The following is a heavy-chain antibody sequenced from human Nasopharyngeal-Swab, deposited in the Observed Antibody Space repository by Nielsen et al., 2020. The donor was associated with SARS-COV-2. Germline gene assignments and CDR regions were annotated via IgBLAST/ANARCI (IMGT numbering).Heavy chain of an antibody. CDR3: ARGFIVATIFHYYYYMDV. D-gene: IGHD5-12*01. Sequence: WVRQAPGQGLEWMGWMNPNSGNTGYAQKFQGRVTMTRNPSISTAYMELSSLRSEDTAVYYCARGFIVATIFHYYYYMDVWGKGTTVTVSS. J-gene: IGHJ6*03. CDR2: MNPNSGNT. V-gene: IGHV1-8*01.